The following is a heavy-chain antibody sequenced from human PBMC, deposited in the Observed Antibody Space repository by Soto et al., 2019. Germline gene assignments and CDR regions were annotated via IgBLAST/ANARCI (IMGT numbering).Heavy chain of an antibody. CDR1: GGSISSSSYY. CDR2: IYYSGST. CDR3: ATKTGGGWEDGMDV. V-gene: IGHV4-39*01. J-gene: IGHJ6*02. D-gene: IGHD6-19*01. Sequence: QLQLQESGPGLVKPSETLSLTCTVSGGSISSSSYYWGWIRQPRGKGLEWIGSIYYSGSTYYNPSLKSRVTISVDTSKNQFSLKLSSVTAADTAVYYCATKTGGGWEDGMDVWGQGTTVTVSS.